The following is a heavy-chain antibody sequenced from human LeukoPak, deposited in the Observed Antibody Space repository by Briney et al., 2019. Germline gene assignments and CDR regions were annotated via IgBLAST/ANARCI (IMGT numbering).Heavy chain of an antibody. J-gene: IGHJ4*02. D-gene: IGHD6-19*01. V-gene: IGHV3-23*01. Sequence: PGGSLRLSCAASGFTLSNYAMSWVRQTPGKGLEWVSSISTSGGGTYYADSAKGRFTVSRDNSKNTLYLQMNGLRADDTAVYYCAARPSAVAGRGYGYWGQGTLVTVSS. CDR1: GFTLSNYA. CDR2: ISTSGGGT. CDR3: AARPSAVAGRGYGY.